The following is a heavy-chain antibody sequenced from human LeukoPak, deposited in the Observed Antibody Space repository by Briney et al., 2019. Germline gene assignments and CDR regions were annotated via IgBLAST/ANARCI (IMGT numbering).Heavy chain of an antibody. D-gene: IGHD3-3*01. V-gene: IGHV3-53*01. CDR2: IYINGET. CDR3: AREGDDFWGPWYGSFMDV. J-gene: IGHJ6*03. Sequence: PGGSLRLSCAVSGFTVSSNHMSWVRQAPGKGLEWVSVIYINGETYYTDSVKGRFTISRDYSKNTLFLQMNSLRAEDTAVYYCAREGDDFWGPWYGSFMDVWGKGTTVIVSS. CDR1: GFTVSSNH.